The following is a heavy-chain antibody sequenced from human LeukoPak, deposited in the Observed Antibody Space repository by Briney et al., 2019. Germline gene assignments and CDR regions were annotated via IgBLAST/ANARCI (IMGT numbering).Heavy chain of an antibody. CDR3: ARDLYDFWSGYPRYYYYGMDV. D-gene: IGHD3-3*01. CDR2: INPNSGGT. V-gene: IGHV1-2*02. Sequence: GASVKVSCKASGYTSTGYYMHWVRQAPGQGLEWMGWINPNSGGTNYAQKFQGRVTMTRDTSISTAYMELSRLRSDDTAVYYCARDLYDFWSGYPRYYYYGMDVWGQGTTVTVSS. CDR1: GYTSTGYY. J-gene: IGHJ6*02.